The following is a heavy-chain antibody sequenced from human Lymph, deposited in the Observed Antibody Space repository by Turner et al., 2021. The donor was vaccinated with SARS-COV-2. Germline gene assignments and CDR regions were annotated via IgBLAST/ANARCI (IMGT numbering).Heavy chain of an antibody. D-gene: IGHD4-17*01. J-gene: IGHJ4*02. V-gene: IGHV1-46*01. Sequence: QVQLVQSGAEVKKPGASVKGSCKASGYTFTTYYMHWVRQAPGQGLEWMGIINPSGGSTSYAQKFQGRVTMTRDTSTSTVYMELSSLRSEDTAVYYCAREGTVTTWFDYWGQGTLVTVSS. CDR2: INPSGGST. CDR3: AREGTVTTWFDY. CDR1: GYTFTTYY.